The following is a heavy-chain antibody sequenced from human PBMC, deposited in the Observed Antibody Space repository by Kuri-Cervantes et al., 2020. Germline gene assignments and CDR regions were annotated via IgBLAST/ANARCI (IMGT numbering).Heavy chain of an antibody. Sequence: ASAKVSCKASGYTFTGYYMHWVRQAPGQGLEWMGWINPNSGGTNYAQKFQGRVTMTRDKSISTAYMELSRLRSDDTAVYYCARQAVVDAFEIWGQGTMVTVSS. D-gene: IGHD2-2*01. J-gene: IGHJ3*02. CDR2: INPNSGGT. V-gene: IGHV1-2*02. CDR1: GYTFTGYY. CDR3: ARQAVVDAFEI.